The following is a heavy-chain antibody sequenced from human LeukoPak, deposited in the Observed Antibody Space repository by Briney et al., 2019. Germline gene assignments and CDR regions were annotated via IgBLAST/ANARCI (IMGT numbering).Heavy chain of an antibody. CDR3: ARVAHGLYPYYFDS. CDR2: LYYSGTT. V-gene: IGHV4-39*07. CDR1: GGSIISSTYY. D-gene: IGHD5-24*01. J-gene: IGHJ4*02. Sequence: PSETLSLTCTVSGGSIISSTYYWGWIRQPPGKGLEWIGHLYYSGTTYYNPSLKSRVTISVDTSKNQFSLRLSSVTAADTAVYYCARVAHGLYPYYFDSWGQGTLVTASS.